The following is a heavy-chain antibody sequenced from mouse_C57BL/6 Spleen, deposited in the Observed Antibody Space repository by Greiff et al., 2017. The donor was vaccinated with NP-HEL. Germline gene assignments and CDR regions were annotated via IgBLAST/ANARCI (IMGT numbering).Heavy chain of an antibody. CDR3: ASPGYSYYYGSSYNYFDY. CDR2: IYPGDGDT. Sequence: QVHVKQSGPELVKPGASVKISCKASGYAFSSSWMNWVKQRPGKGLEWIGRIYPGDGDTNYNGKFKGKATLTADKSSSTAYMQLSSLTSEDSAVYFCASPGYSYYYGSSYNYFDYWGQGTTLTVSS. D-gene: IGHD1-1*01. J-gene: IGHJ2*01. CDR1: GYAFSSSW. V-gene: IGHV1-82*01.